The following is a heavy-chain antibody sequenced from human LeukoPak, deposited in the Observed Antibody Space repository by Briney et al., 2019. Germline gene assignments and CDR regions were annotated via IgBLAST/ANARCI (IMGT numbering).Heavy chain of an antibody. CDR2: ISGSGGST. V-gene: IGHV3-23*01. Sequence: GGSLRLSCAASGFIFSSSGMSWVRQAPGKGLEWVSTISGSGGSTYYADSVKGRFTISRDNSKNTLYLQMNSLRAEDTAVYYCAKDLAPVDPWGQGTLVTVSS. D-gene: IGHD3-16*01. J-gene: IGHJ5*02. CDR3: AKDLAPVDP. CDR1: GFIFSSSG.